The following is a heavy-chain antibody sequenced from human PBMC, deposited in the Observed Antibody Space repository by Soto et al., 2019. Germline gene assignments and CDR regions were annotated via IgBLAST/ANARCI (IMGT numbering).Heavy chain of an antibody. CDR2: IYHSGST. V-gene: IGHV4-30-2*01. CDR1: GGSISSGGYS. Sequence: SETLSLTCAVSGGSISSGGYSWSWIRQPPGKGLEWIGYIYHSGSTYYNPSLKSRVTISVDTSTSTAYMELTTLRSDDTAVYYCARDHSYSDSYWWLDPWGPGTLVTVSS. CDR3: ARDHSYSDSYWWLDP. J-gene: IGHJ5*02. D-gene: IGHD3-16*01.